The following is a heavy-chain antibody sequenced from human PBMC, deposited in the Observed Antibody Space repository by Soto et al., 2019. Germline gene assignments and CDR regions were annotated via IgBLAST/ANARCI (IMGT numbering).Heavy chain of an antibody. D-gene: IGHD4-17*01. CDR1: GVSISTYY. Sequence: SETLSLTCAVSGVSISTYYWSWIRQPPGKGLEWIGYIFYSGSTNYNPSLKSRVTISVSTSKNQFSLKVTSVTAADTAVYYCAILRTTVTPFYYWGQGTLVTAPQ. CDR3: AILRTTVTPFYY. CDR2: IFYSGST. J-gene: IGHJ4*02. V-gene: IGHV4-59*01.